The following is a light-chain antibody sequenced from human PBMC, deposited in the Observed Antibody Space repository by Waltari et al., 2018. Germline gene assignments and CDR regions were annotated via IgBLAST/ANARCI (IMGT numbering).Light chain of an antibody. CDR2: DAS. Sequence: DIQMTQSPSSLSASVGDRVTITCRASQTINTYLNWYQQKQGKAPQLLIYDASTLGSGVPSRVGGSGAGTDFTLTISSLQPEDFATYYCQQTYNVPPITFGQGTRLDFK. CDR3: QQTYNVPPIT. CDR1: QTINTY. V-gene: IGKV1-39*01. J-gene: IGKJ5*01.